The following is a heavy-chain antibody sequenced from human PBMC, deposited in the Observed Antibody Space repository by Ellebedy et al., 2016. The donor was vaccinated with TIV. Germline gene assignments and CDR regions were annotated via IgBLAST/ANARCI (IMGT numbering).Heavy chain of an antibody. CDR1: GYSFTSYH. V-gene: IGHV1-46*01. CDR3: ARDWDYAANARMFY. CDR2: INPSGGYA. J-gene: IGHJ4*02. Sequence: AASVKVSCKASGYSFTSYHIHWVRQAPGQGLEWMGIINPSGGYASYAQKLHGRVTMTRDTSTSTIYMELSSLRSEDTAVYFCARDWDYAANARMFYWGQGTLVTVSS. D-gene: IGHD4-23*01.